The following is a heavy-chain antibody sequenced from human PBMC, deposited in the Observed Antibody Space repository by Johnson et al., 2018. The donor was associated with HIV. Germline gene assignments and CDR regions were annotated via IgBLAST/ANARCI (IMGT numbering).Heavy chain of an antibody. Sequence: VQLVESGGGLVQPGGSLRLSCAASGFTFSSYWMSWVRQAPGKGLEWVANIKQDGSEKYYVDSVKGRFTISKDNAKDSLFLQMNSLRAEDTAVYYCARGDGYRRAFDIWGQGTMVTVSS. V-gene: IGHV3-7*02. D-gene: IGHD1-1*01. J-gene: IGHJ3*02. CDR1: GFTFSSYW. CDR3: ARGDGYRRAFDI. CDR2: IKQDGSEK.